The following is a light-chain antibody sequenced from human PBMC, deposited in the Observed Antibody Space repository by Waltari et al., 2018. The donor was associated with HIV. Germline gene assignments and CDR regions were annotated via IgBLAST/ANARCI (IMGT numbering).Light chain of an antibody. CDR1: QSVSDN. Sequence: EIVMTQSPATLSVSPGERATLSCRASQSVSDNLAWYQQKPGQAPRLLIYGASSRAAGTPARFSGSGSGTDFTLTISSLQSEDFAVYYCQQYNQWPPLTFGGGTKVEIK. J-gene: IGKJ4*01. V-gene: IGKV3-15*01. CDR3: QQYNQWPPLT. CDR2: GAS.